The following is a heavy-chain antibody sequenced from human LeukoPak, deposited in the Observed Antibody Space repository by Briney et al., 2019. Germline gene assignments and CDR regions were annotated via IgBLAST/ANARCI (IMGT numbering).Heavy chain of an antibody. V-gene: IGHV3-21*01. D-gene: IGHD1-1*01. CDR1: GFNLNSYM. CDR2: ISSTGSYI. J-gene: IGHJ5*02. Sequence: GGSLRLSCSASGFNLNSYMLNWVRQAPGKGLEWVSSISSTGSYIYYADSVKGRFTISRDNPGNVMYLQMDSLRAEDTAVYYCTRVAQSGPTGWFDPWGQGTLVTVSS. CDR3: TRVAQSGPTGWFDP.